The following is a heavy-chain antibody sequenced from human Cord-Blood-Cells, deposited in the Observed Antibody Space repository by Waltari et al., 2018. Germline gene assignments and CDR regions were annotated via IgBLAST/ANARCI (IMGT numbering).Heavy chain of an antibody. D-gene: IGHD7-27*01. CDR2: SNPNSGGT. Sequence: QVPLVQTGAEVTKPGPSVKVSCTASGYTVTGYYLPWVRQAPGQGLEWMGWSNPNSGGTNYAQKFQGRVTMTRDTSISTAYMELSRLRSDDTAVYYCARARTGDLGYWGQGTLVTVSS. V-gene: IGHV1-2*02. CDR1: GYTVTGYY. J-gene: IGHJ4*02. CDR3: ARARTGDLGY.